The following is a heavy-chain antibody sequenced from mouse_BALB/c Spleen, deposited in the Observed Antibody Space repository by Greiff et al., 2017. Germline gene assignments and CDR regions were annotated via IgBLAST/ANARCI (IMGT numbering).Heavy chain of an antibody. J-gene: IGHJ4*01. CDR3: ARWIYYGNYGAMDY. D-gene: IGHD2-1*01. Sequence: VQVVESGPGLVAPSQSLSITCTVSGFSLTSYGVHWVRQPPGKGLEWLGVIWAGGSTNYNSALMSRLSISKDNSKSQVFLKMNSLQTDDTAMYYCARWIYYGNYGAMDYWGQGTSVTVSS. CDR1: GFSLTSYG. CDR2: IWAGGST. V-gene: IGHV2-9*02.